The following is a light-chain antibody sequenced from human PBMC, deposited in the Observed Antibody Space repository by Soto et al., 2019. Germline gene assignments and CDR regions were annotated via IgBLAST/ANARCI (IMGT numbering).Light chain of an antibody. J-gene: IGLJ2*01. V-gene: IGLV3-1*01. CDR3: QAWDNSVI. Sequence: SYELTQPPSVSVSPGQTTTMTCSGDKLGAKYVCWYQQKPGQSPVLVISDDNKRPSGIPERFSGSNSGNTATLTISGTQGLDEADYFCQAWDNSVIFGGGTQLTVL. CDR1: KLGAKY. CDR2: DDN.